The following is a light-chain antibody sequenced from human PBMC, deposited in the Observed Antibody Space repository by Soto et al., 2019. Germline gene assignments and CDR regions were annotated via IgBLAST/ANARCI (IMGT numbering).Light chain of an antibody. V-gene: IGKV3-20*01. Sequence: SVLKQSPRTLSLSPGERATLSCRASQSVSSSYLAWYQQKPGQAPRLLIYGASSRATGIPDRFSGSGSGTDFTLTISRLEPEDFAVYSCQQYGISPTTFGQ. CDR2: GAS. J-gene: IGKJ5*01. CDR1: QSVSSSY. CDR3: QQYGISPTT.